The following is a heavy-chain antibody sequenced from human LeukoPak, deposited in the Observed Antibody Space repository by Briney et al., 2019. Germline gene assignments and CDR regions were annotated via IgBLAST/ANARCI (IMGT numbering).Heavy chain of an antibody. CDR2: IYSSGSI. CDR1: GDSISNYY. D-gene: IGHD3-22*01. J-gene: IGHJ4*02. V-gene: IGHV4-4*07. Sequence: SETLSLTCIVSGDSISNYYWTWIRQPAGKGLEWIGRIYSSGSISYNPSLEGRVTMSIDTPNNQFSLRLTSVTAADTAIYYCARERGYYDSSGYFRYWGQGTLVTVSS. CDR3: ARERGYYDSSGYFRY.